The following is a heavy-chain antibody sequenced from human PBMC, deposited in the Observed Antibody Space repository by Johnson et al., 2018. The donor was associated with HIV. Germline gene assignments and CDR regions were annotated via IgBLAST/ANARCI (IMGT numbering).Heavy chain of an antibody. Sequence: QVQLVESGGGVVQPGRSLRLSCAASGFTFSSYGMHWVRQAPGKGLEWLAVIWYDGSNKYYADSVKGRFTISRDNSKNTLYLQMNSLRAEDTACYYCARGLHHSTSWTDHFDIWSHGTMVIVSS. D-gene: IGHD6-13*01. CDR3: ARGLHHSTSWTDHFDI. CDR1: GFTFSSYG. J-gene: IGHJ3*02. CDR2: IWYDGSNK. V-gene: IGHV3-33*01.